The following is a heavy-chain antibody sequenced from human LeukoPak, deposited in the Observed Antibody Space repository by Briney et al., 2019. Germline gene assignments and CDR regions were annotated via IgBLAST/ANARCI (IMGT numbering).Heavy chain of an antibody. CDR2: INSNNGDT. D-gene: IGHD1-26*01. J-gene: IGHJ4*02. Sequence: ASVKVSCKASGYTFTGYYLHWVRQAPGQGLEWMGWINSNNGDTKYAQRFQGRVTMTRDTSISTAYMELSRLRSDDTAMYYCARDPILGYRGSKFDYWGQGTLVTVSS. V-gene: IGHV1-2*02. CDR1: GYTFTGYY. CDR3: ARDPILGYRGSKFDY.